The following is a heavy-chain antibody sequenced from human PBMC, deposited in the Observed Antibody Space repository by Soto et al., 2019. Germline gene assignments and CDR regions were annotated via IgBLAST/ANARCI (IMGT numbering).Heavy chain of an antibody. CDR1: GFTFSSYA. J-gene: IGHJ4*02. Sequence: LGGSLRLSCAASGFTFSSYAMHWVRQAPGKGLEWVAVISYDGSNKYYADSVKGRFTISRDNSKNTLYLQMNSLRAEDTAVYYCASDNPHSWSDYWGQGTLVTVSS. D-gene: IGHD6-13*01. V-gene: IGHV3-30-3*01. CDR2: ISYDGSNK. CDR3: ASDNPHSWSDY.